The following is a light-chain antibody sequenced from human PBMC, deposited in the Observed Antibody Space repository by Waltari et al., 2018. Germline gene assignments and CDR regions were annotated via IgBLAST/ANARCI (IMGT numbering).Light chain of an antibody. CDR1: SSDVGGYKY. CDR3: SSYVGNNNLI. V-gene: IGLV2-8*01. CDR2: EVS. J-gene: IGLJ2*01. Sequence: QSALTQPPSASGSPGQPVTISCTGTSSDVGGYKYVSWYQQHPGKAPKLIIYEVSKRPSGVPDRFSGSKSGNTASLTVSGLQAEDEADYYCSSYVGNNNLIFGGGTKLTVL.